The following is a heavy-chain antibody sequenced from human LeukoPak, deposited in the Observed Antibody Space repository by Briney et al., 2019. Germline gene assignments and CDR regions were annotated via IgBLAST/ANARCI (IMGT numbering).Heavy chain of an antibody. CDR3: ARGGRGTYLNDY. Sequence: GGSLRLSCAASGFTFSDYWMHWVRQVPGKGLVWVSRINTDGSMTHYADSVKGRFTVSRDNAKNTLYLQMNSLRVEDMAVYYCARGGRGTYLNDYWGQGTLVTVSS. CDR1: GFTFSDYW. V-gene: IGHV3-74*01. J-gene: IGHJ4*02. D-gene: IGHD1-26*01. CDR2: INTDGSMT.